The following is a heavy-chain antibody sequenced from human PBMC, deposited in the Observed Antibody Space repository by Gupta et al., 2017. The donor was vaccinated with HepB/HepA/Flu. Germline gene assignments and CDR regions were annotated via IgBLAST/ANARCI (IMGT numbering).Heavy chain of an antibody. J-gene: IGHJ5*02. CDR1: GLSINTYA. CDR2: ISVSGVDT. CDR3: TKSTRVGVHWFDP. D-gene: IGHD3-10*01. Sequence: EGQMLGSGGGLVQPGGSRSMPCAASGLSINTYAMRWVRQAPGKGLEWVSIISVSGVDTYYADSVKGRFTSSRDNSKNTLYLQMTSLRAEDTAVYYCTKSTRVGVHWFDPWGQGTLVTVSS. V-gene: IGHV3-23*01.